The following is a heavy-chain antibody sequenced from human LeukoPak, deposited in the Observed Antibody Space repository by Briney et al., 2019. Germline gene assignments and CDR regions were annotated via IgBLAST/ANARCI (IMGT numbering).Heavy chain of an antibody. CDR2: IYYSGST. CDR1: GASISSYY. Sequence: SETLSLTRTASGASISSYYWSWIRQPPGKGLEWIGYIYYSGSTNYNPSLKSRVTISVDTSKNQFSLKLSSVTAADTAVYYCARVFYYGSGSYCCAFDIWGQGTMVTVSS. V-gene: IGHV4-59*01. CDR3: ARVFYYGSGSYCCAFDI. D-gene: IGHD3-10*01. J-gene: IGHJ3*02.